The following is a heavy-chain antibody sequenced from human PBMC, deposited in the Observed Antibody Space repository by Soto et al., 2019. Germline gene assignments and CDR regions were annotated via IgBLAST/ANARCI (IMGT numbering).Heavy chain of an antibody. D-gene: IGHD3-9*01. V-gene: IGHV3-23*01. CDR3: ANDPSTGYPCY. Sequence: PGRCLPLSCVPARFTFSNYGMDWDRQAPGKGLEWVSTMGREGNTAHYADCVKCRFSTSRDNSKNTLCIEINNQMAEVTAVYFSANDPSTGYPCYWGQRSVVTASS. J-gene: IGHJ4*02. CDR1: RFTFSNYG. CDR2: MGREGNTA.